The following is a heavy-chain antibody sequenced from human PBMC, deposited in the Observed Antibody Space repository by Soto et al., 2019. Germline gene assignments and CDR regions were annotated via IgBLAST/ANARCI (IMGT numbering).Heavy chain of an antibody. Sequence: ESGPTLVNPTQTLTLTCTFSGFSLSTTGVGXSWIRQPPGKALEWLALIYWHDDERYSPSLKSRLTITKDTSKNQVVLTMTNMDPVDTATYYCAHRGGATVGLYYFDYWGQGALVTVSS. CDR2: IYWHDDE. CDR1: GFSLSTTGVG. J-gene: IGHJ4*02. V-gene: IGHV2-5*01. D-gene: IGHD3-16*01. CDR3: AHRGGATVGLYYFDY.